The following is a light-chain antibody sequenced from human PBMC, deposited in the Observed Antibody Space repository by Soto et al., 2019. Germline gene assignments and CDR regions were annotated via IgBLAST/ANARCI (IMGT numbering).Light chain of an antibody. CDR1: QSVSSY. V-gene: IGKV3-11*01. Sequence: EIVLTQSPATLSLSPGERATLSCRASQSVSSYLAWYQQKPGQAPRLLIYDASNRATGIPARFSGSGSGTAFTLTISSLEPEDFAVYYCQQRSNWPGTFGKGTKVDIK. CDR2: DAS. CDR3: QQRSNWPGT. J-gene: IGKJ1*01.